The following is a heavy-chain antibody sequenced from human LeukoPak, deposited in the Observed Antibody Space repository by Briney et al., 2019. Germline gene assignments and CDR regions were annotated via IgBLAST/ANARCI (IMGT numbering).Heavy chain of an antibody. CDR3: ATSRTVDH. CDR1: GFTFSSYW. J-gene: IGHJ4*02. Sequence: GGSLRLSCAAPGFTFSSYWMNWVRQAPGKGLEWVANIKQDGSEKYYVDSVKGRFTISRDNAKSSLYLQMNSLRVEDTAVYYCATSRTVDHWGQGTLVTVSS. V-gene: IGHV3-7*05. CDR2: IKQDGSEK.